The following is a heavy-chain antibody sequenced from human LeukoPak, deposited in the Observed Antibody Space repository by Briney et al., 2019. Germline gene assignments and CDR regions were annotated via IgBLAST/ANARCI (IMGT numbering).Heavy chain of an antibody. D-gene: IGHD1-26*01. J-gene: IGHJ4*02. V-gene: IGHV1-18*04. CDR2: ISAYNGNT. CDR1: DYTFTSYG. CDR3: ARERSGVGATTPLGY. Sequence: ASVKVSCKASDYTFTSYGISWVRQAPGQGLEWMGWISAYNGNTNYAQKLQGRVTMTTDTSTSTAYMELRSLRSDDTAVYYCARERSGVGATTPLGYWGQGTLVTVSS.